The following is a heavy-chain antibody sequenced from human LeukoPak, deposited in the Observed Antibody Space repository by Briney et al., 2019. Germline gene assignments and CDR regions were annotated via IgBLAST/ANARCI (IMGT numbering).Heavy chain of an antibody. CDR2: ISWNSGSI. V-gene: IGHV3-9*03. J-gene: IGHJ4*02. CDR3: AKGLGDYYDSSGPFDY. D-gene: IGHD3-22*01. CDR1: GFTFDDYA. Sequence: GRSLRLSCAASGFTFDDYAMHWVRQAPGKGLEWVSGISWNSGSIGYADSVKGRFTISRDNAKNSLYLQMNSLRAEDMALYSCAKGLGDYYDSSGPFDYWGQGTLVTVSS.